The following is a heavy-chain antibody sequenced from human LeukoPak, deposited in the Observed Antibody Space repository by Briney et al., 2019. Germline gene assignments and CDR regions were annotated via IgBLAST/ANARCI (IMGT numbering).Heavy chain of an antibody. D-gene: IGHD2-15*01. J-gene: IGHJ4*02. CDR2: ISDTGNT. CDR1: GFTFSNYA. Sequence: GGSLRLSCAVSGFTFSNYAMSWVRQAPGKGPEWVSAISDTGNTYHADSVKGRFTISRDSSKNTLFLQMNRLRPEDAAVYYCAKAPVTTCRGAFCYPFDYWGLGTLVTVSS. V-gene: IGHV3-23*01. CDR3: AKAPVTTCRGAFCYPFDY.